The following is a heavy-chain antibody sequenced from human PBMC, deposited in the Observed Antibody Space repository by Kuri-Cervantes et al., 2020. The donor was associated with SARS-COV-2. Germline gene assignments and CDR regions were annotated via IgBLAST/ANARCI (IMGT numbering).Heavy chain of an antibody. D-gene: IGHD7-27*01. V-gene: IGHV3-73*01. CDR3: ARDLRLGKSLDY. CDR1: GFTFSGSA. CDR2: IRSKANSYAT. Sequence: GGSLRLSCAASGFTFSGSAMHWVRQASGKGLEWVGRIRSKANSYATAYAASVKGRFTISRDDSKNTAYLQMNSLKTEDTAVYYCARDLRLGKSLDYWGQGTLVTVSS. J-gene: IGHJ4*02.